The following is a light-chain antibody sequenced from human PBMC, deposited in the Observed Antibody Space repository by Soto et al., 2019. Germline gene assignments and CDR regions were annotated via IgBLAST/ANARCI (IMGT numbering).Light chain of an antibody. CDR2: AAS. CDR1: QSVGSA. CDR3: QQYRNWPPLT. Sequence: EIVMTQSPATLSVSPGETATLSCRASQSVGSAVAWYQHRPGQAPRLLIVAASIRATGVPGRFSGGGSGTESALTISSLQYEDFAAYYCQQYRNWPPLTFGGGTTVEIK. J-gene: IGKJ4*01. V-gene: IGKV3-15*01.